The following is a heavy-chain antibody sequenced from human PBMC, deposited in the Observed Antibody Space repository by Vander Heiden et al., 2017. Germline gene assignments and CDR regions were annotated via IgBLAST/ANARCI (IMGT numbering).Heavy chain of an antibody. CDR3: AKMATTHMDY. CDR2: ISYDGSNK. D-gene: IGHD5-12*01. J-gene: IGHJ4*02. V-gene: IGHV3-30*18. Sequence: QVQLVGSGGGVVLPGRSLRLSCAASGFTFSSYGMHWVRQAPGKGLEWVAVISYDGSNKYYADSVKGRFTISRDNSKNTLYLQMNSLRAEDTAVYYCAKMATTHMDYWGQGTLVTVSS. CDR1: GFTFSSYG.